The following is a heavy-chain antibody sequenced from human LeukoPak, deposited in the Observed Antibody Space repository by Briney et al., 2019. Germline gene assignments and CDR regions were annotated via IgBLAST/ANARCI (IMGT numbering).Heavy chain of an antibody. CDR3: VRGERRDGYYLHPLFDY. J-gene: IGHJ4*02. V-gene: IGHV3-7*01. Sequence: GGSLRLSCAASGFTFSSYWMNWVRQAPGKGLEWVADIKQDGSEKYYVGSVKGRFTISRDNAKNSLYLQLNSLRAEDTAVYYCVRGERRDGYYLHPLFDYWGQGTLVTVSS. CDR1: GFTFSSYW. CDR2: IKQDGSEK. D-gene: IGHD5-24*01.